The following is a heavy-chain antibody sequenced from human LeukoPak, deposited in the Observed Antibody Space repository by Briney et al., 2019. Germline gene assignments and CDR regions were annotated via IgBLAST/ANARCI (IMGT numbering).Heavy chain of an antibody. V-gene: IGHV1-18*01. J-gene: IGHJ4*02. D-gene: IGHD3-22*01. CDR2: ISAYNGNT. CDR1: GYTFTSYG. Sequence: GASVKDSCKASGYTFTSYGISWVRQAPGQGLEGMGWISAYNGNTKYAQKLQGRVTMTTDTSTSTAFMELRSLTSDDTAVYYCARDPSYYDSSGYPDYWGQGTLVTVSS. CDR3: ARDPSYYDSSGYPDY.